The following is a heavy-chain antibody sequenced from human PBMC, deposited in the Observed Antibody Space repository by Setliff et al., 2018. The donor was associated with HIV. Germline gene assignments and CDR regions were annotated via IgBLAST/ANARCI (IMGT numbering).Heavy chain of an antibody. CDR2: IYTTGST. CDR1: GGSFSGYF. J-gene: IGHJ3*02. CDR3: AKTSVGATGLYAFDI. Sequence: SETLSLTCAVYGGSFSGYFWSWIRQPPQKSLEWIGEIYTTGSTNYNPSLKSRVTISADTSNNQFSLRLTSMTAADTAVYYCAKTSVGATGLYAFDIWGQGTMVTVSS. V-gene: IGHV4-34*01. D-gene: IGHD1-26*01.